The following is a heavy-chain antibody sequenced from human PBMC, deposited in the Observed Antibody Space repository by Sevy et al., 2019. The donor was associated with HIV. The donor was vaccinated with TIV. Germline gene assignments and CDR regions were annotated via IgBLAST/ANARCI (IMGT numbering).Heavy chain of an antibody. CDR1: GGSISAYY. D-gene: IGHD5-12*01. CDR2: IYYTGST. V-gene: IGHV4-59*01. CDR3: ARAPPVRSGDDSLNWFDP. J-gene: IGHJ5*02. Sequence: SETLSLTCTVFGGSISAYYWSWIRQSPGKGLEYIGYIYYTGSTYYNPSLKSRVTISIDTSKNQFSPRLTSVTAADTAMYYCARAPPVRSGDDSLNWFDPWGQGTLVTVSS.